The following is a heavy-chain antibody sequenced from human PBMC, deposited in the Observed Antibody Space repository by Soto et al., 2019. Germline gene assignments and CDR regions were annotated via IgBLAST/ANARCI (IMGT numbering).Heavy chain of an antibody. CDR1: GFTFSSYA. V-gene: IGHV3-30-3*01. J-gene: IGHJ6*02. CDR3: ARVLGWSAYYYGMDV. Sequence: GGSLRLSCAASGFTFSSYAMHWVRQAPGKGLEWVAVISYDGSNKYYADSVKGRFTISRDNSKNTLYLQMNSLRAEDTAVYYCARVLGWSAYYYGMDVWGQGTTVTVSS. D-gene: IGHD1-26*01. CDR2: ISYDGSNK.